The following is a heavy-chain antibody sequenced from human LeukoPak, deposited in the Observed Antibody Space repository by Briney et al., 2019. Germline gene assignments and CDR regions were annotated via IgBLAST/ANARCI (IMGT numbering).Heavy chain of an antibody. CDR1: GGSISSYY. CDR2: INHSGST. D-gene: IGHD3-10*01. V-gene: IGHV4-34*01. Sequence: SETLSLTCTVSGGSISSYYWSWIRQPPGKGLEWIGEINHSGSTNYNPSLKSRVTISVDTSKNQFSLKLSSVTAADTAVYYCARPVLTPYYYMDVWGKGTTVTISS. CDR3: ARPVLTPYYYMDV. J-gene: IGHJ6*03.